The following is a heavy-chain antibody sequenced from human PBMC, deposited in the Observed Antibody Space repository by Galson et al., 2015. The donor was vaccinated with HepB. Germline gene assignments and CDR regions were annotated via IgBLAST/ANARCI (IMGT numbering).Heavy chain of an antibody. D-gene: IGHD6-13*01. Sequence: SLRLSCAASGFTVSSYGMSWVRQAPGKGLEWVSGFSGTRDNTYSANSLKGRFTISRDIPKNTLYLQMNSLRAEDTAIYYCAKSRPGIALGSFDYWGQGTLFTVSA. J-gene: IGHJ4*02. CDR2: FSGTRDNT. V-gene: IGHV3-23*01. CDR1: GFTVSSYG. CDR3: AKSRPGIALGSFDY.